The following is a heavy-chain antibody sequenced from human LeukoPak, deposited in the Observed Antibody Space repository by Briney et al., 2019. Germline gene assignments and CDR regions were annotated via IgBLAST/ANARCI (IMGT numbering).Heavy chain of an antibody. D-gene: IGHD1-26*01. J-gene: IGHJ3*02. V-gene: IGHV4-59*01. CDR3: ARDSRRELLHAFDI. CDR2: IYYSGST. CDR1: GGSISTYY. Sequence: PSETLSLTCTVSGGSISTYYWSWIRQPPGKGLEWIGYIYYSGSTNYNPSLKSRVTISVDTSKNQFSLKLSSVTAADTAVYYCARDSRRELLHAFDIWGQGTMVTVPS.